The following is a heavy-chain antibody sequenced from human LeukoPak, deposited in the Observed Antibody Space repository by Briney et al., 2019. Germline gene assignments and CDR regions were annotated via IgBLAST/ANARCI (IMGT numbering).Heavy chain of an antibody. J-gene: IGHJ4*02. CDR1: GGSFSGYY. D-gene: IGHD5-18*01. Sequence: SETLSLTCAVYGGSFSGYYRSWIRQPPGKGLEWIGEINHSGSTNYNPSLKSRVTISVDTSKNQFSLKLSSVTAADTAVYYCARRQLWSTFDYWGQGTLVTVSS. CDR3: ARRQLWSTFDY. V-gene: IGHV4-34*01. CDR2: INHSGST.